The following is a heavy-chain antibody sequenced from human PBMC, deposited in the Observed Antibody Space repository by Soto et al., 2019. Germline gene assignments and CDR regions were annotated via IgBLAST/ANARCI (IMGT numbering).Heavy chain of an antibody. CDR2: ISSSSATT. D-gene: IGHD1-26*01. Sequence: GSLRLSCVGSGFIFSSHSFYWVRQAPGKGLEWISYISSSSATTYYADSVKGRFIISRDNVKNSVYLQMNRLRDEDSAAYFCASHLGSSDFDYWGQGTQVTVSS. V-gene: IGHV3-48*02. CDR3: ASHLGSSDFDY. CDR1: GFIFSSHS. J-gene: IGHJ4*02.